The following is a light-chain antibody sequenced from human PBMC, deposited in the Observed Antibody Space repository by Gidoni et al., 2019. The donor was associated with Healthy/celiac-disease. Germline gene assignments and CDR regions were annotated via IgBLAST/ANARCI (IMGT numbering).Light chain of an antibody. CDR3: QQYNNWPPLI. J-gene: IGKJ4*01. Sequence: EIVMTQSPATLSLSPGERATLTCRASQSVSRNLAWYQQKPGQAPRLLIYGASTRATGIPARFSGSWSGTEFTLTISRLQSEDFAVYYCQQYNNWPPLIFXGXTKVEIQ. V-gene: IGKV3-15*01. CDR2: GAS. CDR1: QSVSRN.